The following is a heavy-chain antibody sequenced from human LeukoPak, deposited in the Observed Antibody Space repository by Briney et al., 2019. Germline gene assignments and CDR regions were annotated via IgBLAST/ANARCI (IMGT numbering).Heavy chain of an antibody. J-gene: IGHJ6*02. D-gene: IGHD1-26*01. CDR1: GGSISNSC. CDR3: ARTVSGDYYGMDV. V-gene: IGHV4-59*08. CDR2: TSYSGST. Sequence: SETLSLTCTVSGGSISNSCWSWVRQPPGKGLDWIGYTSYSGSTNYNPSLRRRVTMSVDTSKDQFSLRLISVTAADTAVYYCARTVSGDYYGMDVWGQGTTVTVSS.